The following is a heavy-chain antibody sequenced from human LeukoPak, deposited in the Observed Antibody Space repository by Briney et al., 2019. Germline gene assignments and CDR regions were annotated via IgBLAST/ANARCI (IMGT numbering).Heavy chain of an antibody. V-gene: IGHV3-7*03. CDR1: GFTFSSYW. CDR2: IKQDGSEK. Sequence: PGGSLRLSWAASGFTFSSYWMTWVRQAPGKGLEWVANIKQDGSEKYYVDSVKGRFTISRDNAQNSLWLQLISLRAEDTAVYYCARGRYSSTTYYFDSWGQGTLVTVSS. J-gene: IGHJ4*02. D-gene: IGHD6-13*01. CDR3: ARGRYSSTTYYFDS.